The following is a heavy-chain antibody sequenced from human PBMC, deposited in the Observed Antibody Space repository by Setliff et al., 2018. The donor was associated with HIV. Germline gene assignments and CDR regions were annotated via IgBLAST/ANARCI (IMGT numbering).Heavy chain of an antibody. CDR3: ARGYYNFWSGYVNWFDP. V-gene: IGHV4-61*01. J-gene: IGHJ5*02. Sequence: SETLSLTCTVSGVSISSTNYYWSWIRQPPGKGLEWIGYIYYSGSTNYNPSLKSRVTISVYTSKNQFSLQLSSVTAADTAVYYCARGYYNFWSGYVNWFDPWGQGTLVTVSS. D-gene: IGHD3-3*01. CDR2: IYYSGST. CDR1: GVSISSTNYY.